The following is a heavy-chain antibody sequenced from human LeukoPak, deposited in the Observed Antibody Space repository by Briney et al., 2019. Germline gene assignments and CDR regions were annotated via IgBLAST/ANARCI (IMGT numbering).Heavy chain of an antibody. V-gene: IGHV3-23*01. J-gene: IGHJ4*02. CDR1: GLTFSSSA. Sequence: PGGSLRLSCAASGLTFSSSAMNWVRQAPGKGLEWVSGISSSGGITYYADSVKGRFTISRDNSKNTLYLQLNSLRAEDTAVYYCARDWGGGTHDYWGQGTLVTVSS. D-gene: IGHD3-10*01. CDR2: ISSSGGIT. CDR3: ARDWGGGTHDY.